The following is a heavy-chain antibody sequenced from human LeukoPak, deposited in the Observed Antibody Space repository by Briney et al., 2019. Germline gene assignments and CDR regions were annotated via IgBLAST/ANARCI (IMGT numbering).Heavy chain of an antibody. Sequence: GGSLRLSCAASGFIFSSYAMTWVRQAPGKGLEWVSGISGRGGSTYYADSVKGRFTISRDNSKNTLYLQMNSVRAEDTAVYYCAKDPNWGRGLYYFDYWGQGTLVTVSS. CDR3: AKDPNWGRGLYYFDY. CDR1: GFIFSSYA. CDR2: ISGRGGST. D-gene: IGHD7-27*01. J-gene: IGHJ4*02. V-gene: IGHV3-23*01.